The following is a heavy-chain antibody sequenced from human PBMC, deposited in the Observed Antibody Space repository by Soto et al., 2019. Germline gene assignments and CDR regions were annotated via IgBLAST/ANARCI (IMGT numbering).Heavy chain of an antibody. J-gene: IGHJ6*03. Sequence: QVQLVQSGAEVRKPGASVKVSCKASGYTFSSFDINWVRQAAGHGLEWMGWMTPNSGHTGYAQKFQGRGTMTRNSSTSTVCGALSSLTSEDTTVYYCARCVEDYSGSGRYRYMDVWGRGTTVTFSS. V-gene: IGHV1-8*01. CDR2: MTPNSGHT. CDR3: ARCVEDYSGSGRYRYMDV. D-gene: IGHD3-10*01. CDR1: GYTFSSFD.